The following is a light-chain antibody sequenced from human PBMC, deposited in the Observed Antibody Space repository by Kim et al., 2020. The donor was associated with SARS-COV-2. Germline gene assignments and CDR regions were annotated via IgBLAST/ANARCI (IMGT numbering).Light chain of an antibody. CDR3: TAWDDSLNGVL. CDR1: SSNIGSRT. J-gene: IGLJ2*01. Sequence: GQRITSSCSGSSSNIGSRTVNWYQQLPGTAPKLLIYSNNQRPSGVPDRFSGSKSGTSASLAISGLQSEDEADYYCTAWDDSLNGVLFGGGTKLTVL. V-gene: IGLV1-44*01. CDR2: SNN.